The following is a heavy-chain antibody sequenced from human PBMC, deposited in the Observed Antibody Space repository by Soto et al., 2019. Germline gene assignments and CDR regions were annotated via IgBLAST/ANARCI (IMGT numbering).Heavy chain of an antibody. CDR2: IDPSDSYT. Sequence: EVRLVQSGAEVKKPGESLRISCKGSGYSFTSYWISWVRQMPGKGLEWMGRIDPSDSYTNYSPSFQGHVTSSADKSISNAYLQRTILKALDTTTHSCASIQAVAGDNDLIIDYWGQGTLVTVSS. CDR1: GYSFTSYW. D-gene: IGHD6-13*01. J-gene: IGHJ4*02. CDR3: ASIQAVAGDNDLIIDY. V-gene: IGHV5-10-1*01.